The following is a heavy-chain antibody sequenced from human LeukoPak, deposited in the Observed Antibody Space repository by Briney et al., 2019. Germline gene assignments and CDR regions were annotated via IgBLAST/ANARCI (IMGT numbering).Heavy chain of an antibody. Sequence: GESLKISCKGSGYSFTSYWIGWVRQRPGKGLELMGIIYPGDSDTRYSPSFQGQVTISDDKSISTAYLQWSSLKDSHTAMYYCARRGNDGYTYYYDSIGYDFDYWGQGTLVTVSS. CDR2: IYPGDSDT. CDR3: ARRGNDGYTYYYDSIGYDFDY. D-gene: IGHD3-22*01. J-gene: IGHJ4*02. CDR1: GYSFTSYW. V-gene: IGHV5-51*01.